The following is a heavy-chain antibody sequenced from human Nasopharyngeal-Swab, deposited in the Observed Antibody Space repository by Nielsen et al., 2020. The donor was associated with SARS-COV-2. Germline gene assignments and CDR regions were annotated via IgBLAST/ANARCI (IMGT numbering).Heavy chain of an antibody. D-gene: IGHD2-21*02. V-gene: IGHV4-59*01. CDR3: ARAPLGVVFGVVTAIVAFDI. J-gene: IGHJ3*02. Sequence: SETLSLTCTVSGGSISSYYWSWIRQPPGKGLEWIGYIYYSGSTNYNPSLKSRVTISVDTSKNQFSLKLSSVTAADTAVYYCARAPLGVVFGVVTAIVAFDIWGQGTMVTVSS. CDR1: GGSISSYY. CDR2: IYYSGST.